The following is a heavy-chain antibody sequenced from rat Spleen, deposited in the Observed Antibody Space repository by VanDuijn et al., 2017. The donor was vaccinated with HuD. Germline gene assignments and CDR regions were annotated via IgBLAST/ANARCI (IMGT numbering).Heavy chain of an antibody. Sequence: EVQLVESGGGLIQPGRSLKLSCAASGFTFSNYGMAWVRQAPTKGLEWVATISYDGSSTYYRDSVKGRFTISRDNAKSTLYLQMDSLRSEDTATYDGARTGIGYCDFWGPGTMVAVSS. J-gene: IGHJ1*01. CDR2: ISYDGSST. CDR1: GFTFSNYG. CDR3: ARTGIGYCDF. V-gene: IGHV5-29*01. D-gene: IGHD1-4*01.